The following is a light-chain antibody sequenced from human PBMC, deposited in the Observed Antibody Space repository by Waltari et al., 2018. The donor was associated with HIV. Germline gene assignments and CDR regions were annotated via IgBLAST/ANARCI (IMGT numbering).Light chain of an antibody. CDR2: DAS. CDR1: QSVSSC. J-gene: IGKJ4*01. V-gene: IGKV3-11*01. Sequence: EIVLTQSPATLSLSPGERATLSCRASQSVSSCLAWYQQKPGQAPSLLIYDASSSATGIPARFSGSWCGIDFTLTLSSLEPEDFAAYYCQQRSNWPLTFGGGTKVEIK. CDR3: QQRSNWPLT.